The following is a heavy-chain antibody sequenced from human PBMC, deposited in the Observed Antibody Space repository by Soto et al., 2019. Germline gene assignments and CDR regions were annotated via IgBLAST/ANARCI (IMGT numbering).Heavy chain of an antibody. CDR1: GYMFSNYG. J-gene: IGHJ4*02. CDR3: ARGLGIAEVGDY. CDR2: ISGYNGNT. D-gene: IGHD6-13*01. V-gene: IGHV1-18*01. Sequence: GASVKVSCKXSGYMFSNYGINWVRQAPGQGLEWMGWISGYNGNTNYAQKFQGRVTMTKDTSTSTAYMELRSLKSDDTAVYYCARGLGIAEVGDYWGQGTLVTVSS.